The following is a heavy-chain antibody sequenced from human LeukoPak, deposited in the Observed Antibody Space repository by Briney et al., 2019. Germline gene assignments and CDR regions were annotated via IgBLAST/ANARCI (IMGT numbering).Heavy chain of an antibody. Sequence: ASVKVSCKASGYTFTSYGISWVRQAPGQGLEWMGWISAYNGNTNYAQKLQGRVTMTTDTSTSTAYMELRSLRSDDTAVYYCASPGENPGTAMARYYFDYWGQGTLVTVSS. V-gene: IGHV1-18*01. D-gene: IGHD5-18*01. CDR1: GYTFTSYG. J-gene: IGHJ4*02. CDR2: ISAYNGNT. CDR3: ASPGENPGTAMARYYFDY.